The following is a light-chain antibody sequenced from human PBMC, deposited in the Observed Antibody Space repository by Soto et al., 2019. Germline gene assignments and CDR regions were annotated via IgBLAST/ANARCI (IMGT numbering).Light chain of an antibody. Sequence: QSVLTQPASVTGAPGQASPISCTGNSSDVGGYNYVSWYQQHPGKAPKLMIYDVSNRPSGVSNRFSGSKSGNTASLTISGLQAEDEADYYCSSYTSSLYVFGTGTKVTVL. V-gene: IGLV2-14*01. CDR3: SSYTSSLYV. CDR2: DVS. J-gene: IGLJ1*01. CDR1: SSDVGGYNY.